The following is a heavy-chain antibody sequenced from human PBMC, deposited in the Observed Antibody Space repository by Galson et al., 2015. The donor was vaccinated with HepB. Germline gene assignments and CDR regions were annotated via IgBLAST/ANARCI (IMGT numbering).Heavy chain of an antibody. CDR2: IKSKTDGGTT. V-gene: IGHV3-15*01. CDR3: TTVSGSYYYYYYGMDV. Sequence: SLRLSCAASGFTFSNAWMSWVRQAPGKGLEWVGRIKSKTDGGTTDYAAPVKGRFTISRDDSKNTLYLQMNSLKTEDTAVYYCTTVSGSYYYYYYGMDVWGQGTTVTVSS. D-gene: IGHD6-6*01. CDR1: GFTFSNAW. J-gene: IGHJ6*02.